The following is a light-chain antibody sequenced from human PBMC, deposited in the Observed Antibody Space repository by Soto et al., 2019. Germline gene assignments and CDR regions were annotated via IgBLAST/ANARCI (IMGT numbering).Light chain of an antibody. CDR3: QQLNSYPLT. CDR1: QGISSY. J-gene: IGKJ1*01. CDR2: AAS. Sequence: DIQLTQSPSFLSASVGDGVTITCRASQGISSYLAWYQQQPGKAPKLLIYAASTLQSGVPSRFSGSGSGTEFTLTLSSLQPEDFATYYCQQLNSYPLTFGQGTKVEI. V-gene: IGKV1-9*01.